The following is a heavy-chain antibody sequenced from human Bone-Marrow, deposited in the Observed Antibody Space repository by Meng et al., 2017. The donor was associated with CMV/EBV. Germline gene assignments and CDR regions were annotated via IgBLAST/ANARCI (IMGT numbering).Heavy chain of an antibody. V-gene: IGHV4-61*02. CDR1: GGSISSGSYY. CDR2: IYTSGST. Sequence: VSGGSISSGSYYWSWSRQPAGKGLEWIGRIYTSGSTNYNPSLKSRVTISVDTSKNQFSLKLSSVTAADTAVYYCAREAMVRENWFDPWGQGTLVTVSS. J-gene: IGHJ5*02. D-gene: IGHD3-10*01. CDR3: AREAMVRENWFDP.